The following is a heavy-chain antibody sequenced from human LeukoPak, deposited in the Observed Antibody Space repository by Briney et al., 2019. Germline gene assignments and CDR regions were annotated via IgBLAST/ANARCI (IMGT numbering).Heavy chain of an antibody. CDR3: ARVRGSNYCPRYFDY. CDR1: GGSFSGYY. CDR2: INHSGST. Sequence: SETLSLTCAVYGGSFSGYYWSWIRQPPGKGLEWIGEINHSGSTNYNPSLKSRVTISVDTSKNQFSLKLSSVTAADTAVYYCARVRGSNYCPRYFDYWGQGTLVTVSS. D-gene: IGHD5-24*01. J-gene: IGHJ4*02. V-gene: IGHV4-34*01.